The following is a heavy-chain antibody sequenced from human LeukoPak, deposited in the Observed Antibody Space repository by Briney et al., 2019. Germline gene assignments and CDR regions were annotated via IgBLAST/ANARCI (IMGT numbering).Heavy chain of an antibody. CDR1: GFTFSSYW. D-gene: IGHD3-10*01. J-gene: IGHJ4*02. CDR3: ARGITMVRGVIINSHYYFDY. CDR2: IKQDGSEK. Sequence: GGSLRLSCAASGFTFSSYWMSWVRQAPGKGLEWAANIKQDGSEKYYVGSVKGRFTISRDNAKNSLYLQMNSLRAEDTAVYYCARGITMVRGVIINSHYYFDYWGQGTLVTVSS. V-gene: IGHV3-7*01.